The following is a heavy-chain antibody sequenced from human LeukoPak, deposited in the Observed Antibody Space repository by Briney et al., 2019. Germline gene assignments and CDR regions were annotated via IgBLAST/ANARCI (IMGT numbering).Heavy chain of an antibody. D-gene: IGHD1-26*01. CDR1: GGSISSGSYY. CDR2: IYTSGST. V-gene: IGHV4-61*02. J-gene: IGHJ3*02. Sequence: PSETLSLTRTVSGGSISSGSYYWSWIRQPAGKGLEWIGRIYTSGSTNYNPSLKSRVTISVDTSKNQFSLKLSSVTAADTAVYYCARAGGSYRSYAFDIWGQGTMVTVSS. CDR3: ARAGGSYRSYAFDI.